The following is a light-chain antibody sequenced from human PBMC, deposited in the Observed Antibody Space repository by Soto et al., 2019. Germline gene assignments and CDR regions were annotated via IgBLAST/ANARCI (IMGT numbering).Light chain of an antibody. J-gene: IGKJ4*01. Sequence: EIVLTLSPGTMSLFPGERSTLCCTAIQSVSGRLAWYQQKPGQDPRLLVYDASNRATDIPARFSCSGSGTDFTLTISSLEPEEFAVYDCQQRKNWQVTFGGWTKVDI. CDR1: QSVSGR. CDR2: DAS. V-gene: IGKV3D-11*02. CDR3: QQRKNWQVT.